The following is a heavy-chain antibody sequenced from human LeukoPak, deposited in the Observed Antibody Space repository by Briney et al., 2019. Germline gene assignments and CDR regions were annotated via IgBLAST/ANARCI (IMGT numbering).Heavy chain of an antibody. Sequence: SETLSLTCAVYGGSFSGYYWSWIRQPPGKGLEWLGEINHSGSTNYNPFLKSRVTISVDTSKNQFSLKLSSVTAADTAVYYCARGFITMIVVAYLFDYWGQGTLVTVSS. CDR1: GGSFSGYY. V-gene: IGHV4-34*01. D-gene: IGHD3-22*01. CDR2: INHSGST. J-gene: IGHJ4*02. CDR3: ARGFITMIVVAYLFDY.